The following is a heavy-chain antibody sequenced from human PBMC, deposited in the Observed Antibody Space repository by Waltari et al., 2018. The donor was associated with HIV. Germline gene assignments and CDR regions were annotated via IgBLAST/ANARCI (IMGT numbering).Heavy chain of an antibody. J-gene: IGHJ6*01. CDR1: GGSFSGYY. V-gene: IGHV4-34*01. CDR3: ARDSAPGLAVDDDDGEFFYYGLDV. D-gene: IGHD6-19*01. CDR2: VNNVGRT. Sequence: QVHLEQWGTGLLRPSETLSLTCAVYGGSFSGYYWSWIRQSPGRGLEWIGEVNNVGRTNYSPSLMGRITVSVDTSKNQFSLTRRPVTAADTAVYYCARDSAPGLAVDDDDGEFFYYGLDVWGQGTTVTVSS.